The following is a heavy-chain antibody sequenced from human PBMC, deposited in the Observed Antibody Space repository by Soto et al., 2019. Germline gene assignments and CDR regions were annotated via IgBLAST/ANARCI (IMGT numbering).Heavy chain of an antibody. CDR2: MSPGGST. D-gene: IGHD6-13*01. V-gene: IGHV4-4*02. J-gene: IGHJ4*02. CDR3: ARGIAAARLFDS. Sequence: PSETLSLTCAVSGGSISTSHWWSWVRQPPGKGLEWIGEMSPGGSTSYSPSLHSRVTMSVDKSKNQFSLNLTSVTAADTAIYYCARGIAAARLFDSWGPGTLVTVS. CDR1: GGSISTSHW.